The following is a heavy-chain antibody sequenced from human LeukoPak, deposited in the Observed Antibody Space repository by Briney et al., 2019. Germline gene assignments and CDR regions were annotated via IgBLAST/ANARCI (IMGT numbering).Heavy chain of an antibody. Sequence: PSETLSLSCTASDVSFSSFYWSWIRQAPGKGLEWIGYMYYSGASNDNPSLKSRVTMSADTSKTRFSLNLSSVTTADTAVYYCARAAPGSIYYFDYWGQGTLVTVSS. D-gene: IGHD6-13*01. CDR1: DVSFSSFY. V-gene: IGHV4-59*08. J-gene: IGHJ4*02. CDR2: MYYSGAS. CDR3: ARAAPGSIYYFDY.